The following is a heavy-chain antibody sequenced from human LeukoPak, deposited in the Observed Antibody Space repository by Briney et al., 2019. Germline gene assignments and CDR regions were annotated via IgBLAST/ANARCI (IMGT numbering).Heavy chain of an antibody. Sequence: GGSLRLSCAASGFIFSSYAMSWVRQAPGKGLEWGSAMSGSVGSTYYADSVKGRFTISRDNSKNTLYLQMNSLRAEDTAVYYCAKGSPGSSSGYDYYYYGMDVWGQGTTVTVSS. CDR3: AKGSPGSSSGYDYYYYGMDV. CDR2: MSGSVGST. J-gene: IGHJ6*02. V-gene: IGHV3-23*01. CDR1: GFIFSSYA. D-gene: IGHD6-6*01.